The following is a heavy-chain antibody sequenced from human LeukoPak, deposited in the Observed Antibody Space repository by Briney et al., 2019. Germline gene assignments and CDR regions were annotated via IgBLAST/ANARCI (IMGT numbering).Heavy chain of an antibody. V-gene: IGHV3-23*01. CDR1: GFTFSSYA. CDR2: ISGSGGST. Sequence: QPGGSLRLSCAASGFTFSSYAMSWVRQAPGKGLEWVSAISGSGGSTYYADSVKGRFTISRDNSKNTLYLQMNSLRAEDTAVYYCAKTPTYYYDNSGYWEGDCYFDYWGQGTLVTVSS. D-gene: IGHD3-22*01. CDR3: AKTPTYYYDNSGYWEGDCYFDY. J-gene: IGHJ4*02.